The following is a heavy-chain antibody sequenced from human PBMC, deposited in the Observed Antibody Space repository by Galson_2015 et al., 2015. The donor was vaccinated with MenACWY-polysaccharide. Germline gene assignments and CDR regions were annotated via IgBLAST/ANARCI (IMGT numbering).Heavy chain of an antibody. D-gene: IGHD3-3*01. J-gene: IGHJ5*02. CDR3: ARDYDFWSVAGRFDH. Sequence: PRLSCAASGFTFTNYKMSWVRQAPGKGLEWVSSITSSSGHIYYADSVRGRFIISRDNPKNSLYLQINSLRDEDTAVYYCARDYDFWSVAGRFDHWGQGTLVTVSS. CDR1: GFTFTNYK. V-gene: IGHV3-21*01. CDR2: ITSSSGHI.